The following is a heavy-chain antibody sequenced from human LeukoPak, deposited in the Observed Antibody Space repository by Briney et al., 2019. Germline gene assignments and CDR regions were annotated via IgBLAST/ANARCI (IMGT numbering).Heavy chain of an antibody. Sequence: SCKASGFTFSSYGMHWVRQAPGKGLEWVAVIWYDGSNKYYADSVKGRFTISRDNSKNTLYLQMNSLRAEDTAVYYCARESDSSGPDYWGQGTLVTVSS. D-gene: IGHD3-22*01. J-gene: IGHJ4*02. CDR1: GFTFSSYG. CDR3: ARESDSSGPDY. V-gene: IGHV3-33*01. CDR2: IWYDGSNK.